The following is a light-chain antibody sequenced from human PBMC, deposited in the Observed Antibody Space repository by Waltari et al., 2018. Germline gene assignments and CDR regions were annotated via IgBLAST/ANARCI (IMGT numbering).Light chain of an antibody. CDR2: YDS. V-gene: IGLV3-21*04. Sequence: SYVLTQPPSVSVAPGKTARIPCGGDNIGGESVHWYQQKPGQAPVLVINYDSDRPSGIPGRFHGAKPVTTATLTIGRVEAGDEADYYCQVWDTLSDHVLFGGGTKLTVL. J-gene: IGLJ2*01. CDR1: NIGGES. CDR3: QVWDTLSDHVL.